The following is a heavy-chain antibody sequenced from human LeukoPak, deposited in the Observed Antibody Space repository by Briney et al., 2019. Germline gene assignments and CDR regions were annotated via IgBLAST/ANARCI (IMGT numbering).Heavy chain of an antibody. Sequence: LWASVKVSCKASGYTFTSYGISWVRQAPGQGLEWMGWISAYNGNTNYAQKLQGRVTMTTDTSTSTAYMELRSLRSDDMAVYYCAENEVRGAFDIWGQGTMVTVSS. V-gene: IGHV1-18*03. D-gene: IGHD1-26*01. CDR2: ISAYNGNT. CDR1: GYTFTSYG. CDR3: AENEVRGAFDI. J-gene: IGHJ3*02.